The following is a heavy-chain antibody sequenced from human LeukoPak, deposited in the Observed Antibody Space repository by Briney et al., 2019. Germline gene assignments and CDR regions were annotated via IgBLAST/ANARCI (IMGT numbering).Heavy chain of an antibody. D-gene: IGHD5-18*01. CDR1: GYTFTSYD. J-gene: IGHJ6*03. V-gene: IGHV1-8*01. CDR2: MNPNSGNT. CDR3: ALRGYSYGSPYYYYYYMDV. Sequence: ASVKVSCKASGYTFTSYDINWVRQATGQGLEWMGWMNPNSGNTGYAQKFQGRVTMTRNTSISTAYMELNSLRSEDTAVYYCALRGYSYGSPYYYYYYMDVWGKGTTVTVSS.